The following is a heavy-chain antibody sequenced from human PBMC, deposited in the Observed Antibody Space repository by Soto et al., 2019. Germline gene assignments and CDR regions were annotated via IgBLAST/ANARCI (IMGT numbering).Heavy chain of an antibody. V-gene: IGHV1-69*01. Sequence: QVQLVQSGAEVKKPGSSVKVSCKASGGTFSSYAISWVRQAPGQGLEWMGGIIPIFGTANYAQKFQGSVTITADESTSTAYMERSSLRSEDTAVYYCAREGEDSSGSRGDYWGQGTLVTVSS. D-gene: IGHD3-22*01. J-gene: IGHJ4*02. CDR2: IIPIFGTA. CDR1: GGTFSSYA. CDR3: AREGEDSSGSRGDY.